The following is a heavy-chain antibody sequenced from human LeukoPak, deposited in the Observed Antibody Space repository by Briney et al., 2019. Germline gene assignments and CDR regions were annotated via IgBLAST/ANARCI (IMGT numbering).Heavy chain of an antibody. Sequence: SETLSLTCTVSGGSISSYYWSWIRQPPGKGLEWIGYIYYSGSTNYNPSSKSRVTISVDTSKNQFSLKLSSVTAADTAVYYCARLYYCSVSYYKSDACDIWGQGTMVTVSS. CDR1: GGSISSYY. V-gene: IGHV4-59*01. D-gene: IGHD3-10*01. CDR2: IYYSGST. CDR3: ARLYYCSVSYYKSDACDI. J-gene: IGHJ3*02.